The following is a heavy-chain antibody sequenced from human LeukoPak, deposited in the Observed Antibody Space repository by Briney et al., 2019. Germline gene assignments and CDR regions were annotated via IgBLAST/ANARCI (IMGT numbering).Heavy chain of an antibody. J-gene: IGHJ4*02. Sequence: GGSLRLSCAASGFTVSSNYMSWVRQAPGKGLEWVSYISSSGSTIYYADSVKGRFTISRDNAKNSLYLQMNSLRAEDTAVYYCARLFNWNGLYWGQGTLVTVSS. CDR2: ISSSGSTI. CDR1: GFTVSSNY. V-gene: IGHV3-11*04. D-gene: IGHD1-20*01. CDR3: ARLFNWNGLY.